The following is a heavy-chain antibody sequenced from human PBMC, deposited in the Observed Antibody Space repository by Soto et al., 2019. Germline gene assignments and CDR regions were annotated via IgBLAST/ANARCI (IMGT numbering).Heavy chain of an antibody. D-gene: IGHD6-13*01. V-gene: IGHV4-39*01. Sequence: SETLSLTCTVSGASINNTSYYWGWIRQSPGRGLEWIGNIYYSGKTYYSPSLKSRVSISVDASRNQFSLRLSSVTAADTAVYYCGRPWGIGLTPPGPWGQGVLVTVSS. CDR2: IYYSGKT. J-gene: IGHJ5*02. CDR1: GASINNTSYY. CDR3: GRPWGIGLTPPGP.